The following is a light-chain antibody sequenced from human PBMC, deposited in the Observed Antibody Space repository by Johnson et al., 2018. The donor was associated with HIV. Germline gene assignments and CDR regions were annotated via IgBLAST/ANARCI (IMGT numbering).Light chain of an antibody. CDR2: DNN. J-gene: IGLJ1*01. CDR1: SSNIGNNY. CDR3: GTWDNGLITYV. V-gene: IGLV1-51*01. Sequence: QSVLTQPPSVSAAPGQKVTISCSGSSSNIGNNYVSWYQQLPGTAPKLLIYDNNERPSGIPDHFSSSKSGTSATLGITGLQTGDESDYYCGTWDNGLITYVFGTGTNVTVL.